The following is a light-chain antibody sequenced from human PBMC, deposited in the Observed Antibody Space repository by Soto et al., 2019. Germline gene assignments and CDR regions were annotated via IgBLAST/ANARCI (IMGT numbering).Light chain of an antibody. CDR1: QTIDSW. V-gene: IGKV1-5*03. CDR2: KAS. J-gene: IGKJ1*01. Sequence: DIQMTQSPSTLSASVGDRVTITFRASQTIDSWLALYQQRPGKPPNLLIYKASTLASGVPSRFSGSGPGTEFTLTINSLQPDDFATYYCQQYHIYSGTFGQGTKVDIK. CDR3: QQYHIYSGT.